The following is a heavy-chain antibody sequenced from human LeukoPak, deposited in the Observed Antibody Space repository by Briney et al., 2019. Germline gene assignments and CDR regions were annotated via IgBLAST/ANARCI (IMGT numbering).Heavy chain of an antibody. D-gene: IGHD2-8*01. J-gene: IGHJ6*02. V-gene: IGHV1-2*02. CDR1: GYTFTGYY. CDR3: AREVICTNGVCYTYYGMDV. CDR2: INPNSGGT. Sequence: ASVKVSCKASGYTFTGYYMHWVRQAPGQVLEWMRWINPNSGGTNYAQKFQGRVTMTRDTSISTAYMELSRLKSDDTAVYYCAREVICTNGVCYTYYGMDVWGQGTTVTVSS.